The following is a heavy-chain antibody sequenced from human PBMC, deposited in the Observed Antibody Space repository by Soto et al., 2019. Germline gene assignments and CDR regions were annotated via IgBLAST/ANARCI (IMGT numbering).Heavy chain of an antibody. V-gene: IGHV3-23*01. D-gene: IGHD3-10*01. CDR2: ISGSGGST. CDR1: GFTFSSYA. Sequence: PGGSLRLSCAASGFTFSSYAMSWVRQAPGKGLEWVSAISGSGGSTFYADSVKGRFTISRDNSKNTLYLQMNSLRAEDTAVYYCAKDLGWFGELKWWANWFDPWGQGTLVTVSS. J-gene: IGHJ5*02. CDR3: AKDLGWFGELKWWANWFDP.